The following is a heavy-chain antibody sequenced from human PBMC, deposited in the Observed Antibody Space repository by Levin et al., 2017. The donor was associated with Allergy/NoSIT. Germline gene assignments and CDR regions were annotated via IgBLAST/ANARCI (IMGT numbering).Heavy chain of an antibody. CDR2: IYYTGSA. J-gene: IGHJ4*02. D-gene: IGHD2-15*01. Sequence: PSETLSLTCTVSGGSISGYHWSWIRQPPGRGLEWIGYIYYTGSAQYNPSLKSRVTISVDTSRDQFSLQLNSVTVADTAVYYSTKFHCSHNCYPGDWSQGILVTVSS. CDR3: TKFHCSHNCYPGD. V-gene: IGHV4-59*08. CDR1: GGSISGYH.